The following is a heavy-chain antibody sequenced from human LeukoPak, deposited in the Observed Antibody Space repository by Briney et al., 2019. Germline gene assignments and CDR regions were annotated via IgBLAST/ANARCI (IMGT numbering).Heavy chain of an antibody. Sequence: PSETLSLTCTVSGGSISSYYWSWIRQPPGKGLEWIGYIDYSGTTKYNPSLKSRVTISGDMSKNQFSLKLRSVTAADKAVYYCASDGGIVGAGIAYWGQGTLVTVSS. V-gene: IGHV4-59*01. CDR2: IDYSGTT. CDR3: ASDGGIVGAGIAY. CDR1: GGSISSYY. J-gene: IGHJ4*02. D-gene: IGHD1-26*01.